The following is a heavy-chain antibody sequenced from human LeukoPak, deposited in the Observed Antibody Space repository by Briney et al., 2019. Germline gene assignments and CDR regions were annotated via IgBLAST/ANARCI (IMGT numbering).Heavy chain of an antibody. Sequence: ASVKVSCKASGYTFTIYGVSCVRQAPGQGLEGMGWISLYNGDTNYAQSFQGRVTVTADTSTSTAYMELRSLRSDDTAVYYCARDWGYGDYRFDYWGQGTLVTVSS. J-gene: IGHJ4*02. CDR2: ISLYNGDT. V-gene: IGHV1-18*04. D-gene: IGHD4-17*01. CDR1: GYTFTIYG. CDR3: ARDWGYGDYRFDY.